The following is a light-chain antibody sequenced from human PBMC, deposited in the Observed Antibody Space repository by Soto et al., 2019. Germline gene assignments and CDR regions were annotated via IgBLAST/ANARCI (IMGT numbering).Light chain of an antibody. CDR1: QTVSSSY. CDR2: GAS. J-gene: IGKJ2*01. V-gene: IGKV3-20*01. Sequence: EIVFTHSPGPLSLSPGERATLSCRASQTVSSSYLAWYQQKPGQAPRLLIYGASSRATGIPDRFSGSGSGTDFTLTISRLEPEDFAVYYCQQYGSSPPYTFGQGTKLEIK. CDR3: QQYGSSPPYT.